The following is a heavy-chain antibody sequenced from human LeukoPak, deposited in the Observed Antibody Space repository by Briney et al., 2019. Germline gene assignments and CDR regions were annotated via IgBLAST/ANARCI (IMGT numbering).Heavy chain of an antibody. CDR3: ARATKYSSGWYELNY. CDR1: GGSFSGYY. J-gene: IGHJ4*02. D-gene: IGHD6-19*01. Sequence: SETLSLTCAVYGGSFSGYYWSWIRQPPGKGLEWIGEINHSGSTNYNPSLKSRVTISVDTSKNQFSLKLSSVTAADTAVYYCARATKYSSGWYELNYWGQGTLVTVSS. CDR2: INHSGST. V-gene: IGHV4-34*01.